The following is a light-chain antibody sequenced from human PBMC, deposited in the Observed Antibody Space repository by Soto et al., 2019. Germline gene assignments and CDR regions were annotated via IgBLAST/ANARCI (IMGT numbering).Light chain of an antibody. J-gene: IGLJ3*02. CDR1: SSDLSGYND. Sequence: QSVLTQPPSASGSPGQSVTISCTGTSSDLSGYNDVSWYQQHPGKAPKLMIYEVSKRPSGVPDRFSGSKSGNTASLTVSGLQAEDEADYYCSSYAGSNNWVFGGGTKVTVL. V-gene: IGLV2-8*01. CDR3: SSYAGSNNWV. CDR2: EVS.